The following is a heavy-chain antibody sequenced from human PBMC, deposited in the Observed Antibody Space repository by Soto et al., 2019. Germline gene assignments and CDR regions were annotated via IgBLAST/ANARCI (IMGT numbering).Heavy chain of an antibody. D-gene: IGHD6-13*01. CDR2: VYTSETT. V-gene: IGHV4-4*07. J-gene: IGHJ6*02. CDR3: AGNIAAAGRRYYGMDV. CDR1: GGSMSGYY. Sequence: QVQLQESGPGRVKPSETLSLTCTVSGGSMSGYYWSWIRQSAGKGLEWIGRVYTSETTYYNPSLKSRVTMSLDTSKNQFSLNLYSLTAADTAVYYWAGNIAAAGRRYYGMDVWGQGTTVTVSS.